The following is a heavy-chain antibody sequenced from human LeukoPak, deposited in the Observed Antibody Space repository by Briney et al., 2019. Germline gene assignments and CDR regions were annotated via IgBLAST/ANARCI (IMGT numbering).Heavy chain of an antibody. CDR3: AKFGNWFDP. CDR2: ISYDGSSE. V-gene: IGHV3-30*04. CDR1: GFTFNDYI. J-gene: IGHJ5*02. D-gene: IGHD3-10*01. Sequence: PGGSLRLSCAASGFTFNDYIIHWVRQAPGKGLEWVALISYDGSSEYYADSVKGRFTISRDNSKNTLYLQMNSLRAEDTAVYYCAKFGNWFDPWGQGTLVTVSS.